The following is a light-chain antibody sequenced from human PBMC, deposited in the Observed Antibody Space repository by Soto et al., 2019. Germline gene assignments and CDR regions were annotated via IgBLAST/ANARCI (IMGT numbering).Light chain of an antibody. CDR1: QSVKKY. CDR3: QQYGDSALT. J-gene: IGKJ4*01. Sequence: EILLTQSPGTLSLSPGERATLSCRASQSVKKYLAWYQQKPGQAPRLVIYGAGTRATDIPDRFAGGGSGTDFTLTISRLEPEDFAMYYCQQYGDSALTFGGGTKVEL. V-gene: IGKV3-20*01. CDR2: GAG.